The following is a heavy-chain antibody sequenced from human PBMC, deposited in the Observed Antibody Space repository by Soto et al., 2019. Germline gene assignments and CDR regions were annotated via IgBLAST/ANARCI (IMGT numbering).Heavy chain of an antibody. CDR1: GFTFSAYY. V-gene: IGHV1-2*02. CDR2: INPNSGGT. Sequence: QVQLVQSGAEVKKPGASVKVSCKASGFTFSAYYIYWVRQAPGQGLEWIGWINPNSGGTNNAQKFQGRVTMTRDTSTSTVYMELSALIPDDTAVYYCARSLLDEYSSSWRSAYYGMDVWGQGTTFTVSS. CDR3: ARSLLDEYSSSWRSAYYGMDV. J-gene: IGHJ6*02. D-gene: IGHD6-13*01.